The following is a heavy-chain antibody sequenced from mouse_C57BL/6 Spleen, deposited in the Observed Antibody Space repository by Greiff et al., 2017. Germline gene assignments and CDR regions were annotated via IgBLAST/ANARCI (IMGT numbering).Heavy chain of an antibody. D-gene: IGHD2-2*01. Sequence: QVQLQQPGAELVKPGASVKLSCKASGYTFTSYWMHWVKQRPGQGLEWIGMIHPNSGSTNYNEKFKSKATLTVDKSSSTAYMQLSILTSEESAVYYCARSGVTTVYYFDYWGQGTTLTVSS. CDR2: IHPNSGST. J-gene: IGHJ2*01. CDR1: GYTFTSYW. V-gene: IGHV1-64*01. CDR3: ARSGVTTVYYFDY.